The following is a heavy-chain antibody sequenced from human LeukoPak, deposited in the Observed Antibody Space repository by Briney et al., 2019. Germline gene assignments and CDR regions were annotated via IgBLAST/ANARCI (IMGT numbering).Heavy chain of an antibody. V-gene: IGHV1-18*01. CDR3: ARASGSYEGGTTDY. Sequence: ASVKVSCKASGYTFTSYGISWVRQAPGQGLEWVGWISAYNGNTNYAQKLQGRVTMTTDTSTSTAYMELRSLRSDDTAVYYCARASGSYEGGTTDYWGQGTLVTVSS. D-gene: IGHD1-26*01. CDR2: ISAYNGNT. CDR1: GYTFTSYG. J-gene: IGHJ4*02.